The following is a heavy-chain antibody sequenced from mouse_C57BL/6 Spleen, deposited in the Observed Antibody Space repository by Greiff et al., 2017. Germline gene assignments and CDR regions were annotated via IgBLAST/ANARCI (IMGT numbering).Heavy chain of an antibody. J-gene: IGHJ1*03. D-gene: IGHD2-12*01. V-gene: IGHV1-39*01. Sequence: EVQLLESGPGLVKPGASLKLSCAASGYSFTDYNMYWVKQSPGKRLEWIGIISPSCGTTNYTHNLKGQSTLTVDQSSSTVYLQLSSLTSEDTAVYYCARKCKDDDAMYFGGWGTGATVTVST. CDR3: ARKCKDDDAMYFGG. CDR2: ISPSCGTT. CDR1: GYSFTDYN.